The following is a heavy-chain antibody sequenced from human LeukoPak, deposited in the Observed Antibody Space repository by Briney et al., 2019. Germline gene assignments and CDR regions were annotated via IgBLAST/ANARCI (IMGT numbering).Heavy chain of an antibody. J-gene: IGHJ6*03. CDR3: ARVVGLTGYSSSWYSGYYYYMDV. Sequence: SVKVSCKASGYTFTSYGISWVRQAPGQGREWMGGIIPIFGTTNYAQKFQDRVTITADKSTSTAYMELSSLRSEDTAVYYCARVVGLTGYSSSWYSGYYYYMDVWGKGTTVTVSS. V-gene: IGHV1-69*06. CDR1: GYTFTSYG. D-gene: IGHD6-13*01. CDR2: IIPIFGTT.